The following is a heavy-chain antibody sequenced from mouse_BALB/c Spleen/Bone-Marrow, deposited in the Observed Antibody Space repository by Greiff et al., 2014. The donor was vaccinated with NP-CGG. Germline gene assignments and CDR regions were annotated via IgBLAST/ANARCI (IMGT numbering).Heavy chain of an antibody. D-gene: IGHD1-1*01. J-gene: IGHJ1*01. V-gene: IGHV14-3*02. CDR2: IDPANGDT. CDR1: GFNIKDTY. Sequence: VQLQQSGAELAKPGASVKLSCTASGFNIKDTYMHWVKQRPEQGLEWIGRIDPANGDTKYDPKFQGKATITADTSSNTAYLQLSSLTSEDTAVYYCTKPSFYYGSSYWYFDVWGAGTTFTVSS. CDR3: TKPSFYYGSSYWYFDV.